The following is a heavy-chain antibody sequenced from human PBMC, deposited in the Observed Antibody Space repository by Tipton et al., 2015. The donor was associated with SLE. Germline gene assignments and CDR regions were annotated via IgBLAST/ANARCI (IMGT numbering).Heavy chain of an antibody. V-gene: IGHV3-48*01. J-gene: IGHJ4*02. CDR3: ARGNGDYY. CDR1: GFTFSSYS. Sequence: SLRLSCAASGFTFSSYSMDWVRQAPGKGLEWVSYISYSGTTTYYADSVKGRFTISRDNAQNSLYLQMNSLRVEDTAMYYCARGNGDYYWGQGTLVTVSS. CDR2: ISYSGTTT. D-gene: IGHD4-17*01.